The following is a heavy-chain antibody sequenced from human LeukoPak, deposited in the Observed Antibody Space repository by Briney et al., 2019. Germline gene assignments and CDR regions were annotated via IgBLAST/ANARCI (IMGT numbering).Heavy chain of an antibody. CDR2: IYYSGST. D-gene: IGHD3-10*01. V-gene: IGHV4-59*12. CDR3: ARGYGSGFAY. J-gene: IGHJ4*02. Sequence: SETLSLTCTVSGGSISSYYWSWIRQPPGKGLEWIGYIYYSGSTNYNPSLKSRVTISVDTSKNQFSLKVSSVTAADTAVYYCARGYGSGFAYWGQGTLVTVSS. CDR1: GGSISSYY.